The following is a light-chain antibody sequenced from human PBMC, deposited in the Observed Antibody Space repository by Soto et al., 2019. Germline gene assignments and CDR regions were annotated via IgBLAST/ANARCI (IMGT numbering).Light chain of an antibody. CDR2: GAS. J-gene: IGKJ5*01. Sequence: EIVLTQSPGTLSLSPRERATLSCRASQSVSSYLAWYQQKPGQAPRLLIYGASSRATGIPDRFSGSGSGTDFTLTISRLEPEDFAVYYCQQYGSSPRITFGQGTRLEIK. V-gene: IGKV3-20*01. CDR3: QQYGSSPRIT. CDR1: QSVSSY.